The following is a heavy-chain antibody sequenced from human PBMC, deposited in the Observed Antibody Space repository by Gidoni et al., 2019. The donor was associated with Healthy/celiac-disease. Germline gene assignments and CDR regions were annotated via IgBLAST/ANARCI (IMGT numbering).Heavy chain of an antibody. CDR1: GFTFSSYS. V-gene: IGHV3-21*01. J-gene: IGHJ6*04. CDR3: ARVIAVALGGMDV. Sequence: EVQLVESGGGLVKPGGSLRLSCAASGFTFSSYSMNWVRQAPGKGLEWVSSISSSSSYIYYADSVKGRFTISRDNAKNSLYLQMNSLRAEDTAVYYCARVIAVALGGMDVWGKGTTVTVSS. D-gene: IGHD6-19*01. CDR2: ISSSSSYI.